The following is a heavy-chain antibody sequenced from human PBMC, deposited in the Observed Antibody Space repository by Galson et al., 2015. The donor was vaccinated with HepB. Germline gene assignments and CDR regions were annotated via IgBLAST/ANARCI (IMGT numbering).Heavy chain of an antibody. CDR3: ATSAGVSDILTGYFDY. Sequence: SVKVSCKASGYPFTGFYMHWVRQAPGQGLEWMGWINPNSGGTNYAQKFQGRVTMTGDTSITTAYMGLLSLRSDDTAVYYCATSAGVSDILTGYFDYWGQGTLVTVSS. D-gene: IGHD3-9*01. V-gene: IGHV1-2*02. CDR1: GYPFTGFY. J-gene: IGHJ4*02. CDR2: INPNSGGT.